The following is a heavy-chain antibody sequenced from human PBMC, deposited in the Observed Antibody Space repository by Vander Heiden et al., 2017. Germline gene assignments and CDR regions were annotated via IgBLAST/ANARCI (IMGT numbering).Heavy chain of an antibody. Sequence: QVTWRANGLALVKPTETLRLPCALSGSPRSTSGMSGSWIRQPPGKALEWLALIDWDDDKYYSTSLKTRLTISKYTSKNQVFLTMTNMDPVDTATYYCARSYVRYSSSWYYYYGMDVWGQGTTVTVSS. D-gene: IGHD6-13*01. CDR2: IDWDDDK. J-gene: IGHJ6*02. CDR1: GSPRSTSGMS. V-gene: IGHV2-70*01. CDR3: ARSYVRYSSSWYYYYGMDV.